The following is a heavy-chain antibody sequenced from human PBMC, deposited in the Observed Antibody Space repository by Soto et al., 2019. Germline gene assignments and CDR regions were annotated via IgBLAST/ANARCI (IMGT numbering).Heavy chain of an antibody. CDR3: ARAVKYSSGSYNWFDP. J-gene: IGHJ5*02. V-gene: IGHV4-30-2*01. CDR1: GGSISSGGYS. D-gene: IGHD3-22*01. CDR2: IYHSGST. Sequence: PSETLSLTCAVSGGSISSGGYSWSWIRQPPGKGLEWIGYIYHSGSTYYNPSLKSRVTISVDRSKNQFSLKLSSVTAADTAVYYCARAVKYSSGSYNWFDPWGQGTLVTVSS.